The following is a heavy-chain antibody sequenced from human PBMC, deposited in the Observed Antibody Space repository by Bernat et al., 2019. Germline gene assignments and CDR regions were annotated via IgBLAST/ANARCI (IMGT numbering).Heavy chain of an antibody. J-gene: IGHJ4*02. Sequence: EVQLEESGGGLVQPGGSLRLSCAASGFTFSSHWMSWVRQAPGRGLEWVANIKHDGSEKHYVDSVKGRFTISRDNAKNSLALQMNSLRAEDTAVYYCARGSGWSPDYWGQGTLVTVSS. D-gene: IGHD6-19*01. V-gene: IGHV3-7*03. CDR3: ARGSGWSPDY. CDR2: IKHDGSEK. CDR1: GFTFSSHW.